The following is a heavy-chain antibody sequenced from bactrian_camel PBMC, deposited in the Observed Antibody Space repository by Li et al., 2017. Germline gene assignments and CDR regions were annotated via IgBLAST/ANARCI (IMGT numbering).Heavy chain of an antibody. CDR1: GYEYNIYY. V-gene: IGHV3S53*01. J-gene: IGHJ6*01. CDR3: ATTRSYPSDNDYLRCGRFGF. Sequence: QLVESGGGSVQAGGSLRLPCAVSGYEYNIYYVGWYRQAPGKECELVSAINVDGTTKYGDSVKGRFAISQDNIKNTVYLQMVHLKPEDTDIYYCATTRSYPSDNDYLRCGRFGFFGQGTQVTVS. D-gene: IGHD4*01. CDR2: INVDGTT.